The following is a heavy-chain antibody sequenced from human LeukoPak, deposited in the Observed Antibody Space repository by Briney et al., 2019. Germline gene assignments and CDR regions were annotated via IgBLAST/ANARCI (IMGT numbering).Heavy chain of an antibody. J-gene: IGHJ4*02. CDR1: GFTFSSYA. Sequence: QPGGSLRLSCAASGFTFSSYAMSWVRQAPGKGLEWVSAISGSGGSTYYADSVKGRFTISRDNSKNTLYLQMNSLRAEDTAVYYCGKDGPYSSSWYRGYFDYWGQGTLVTVSS. CDR3: GKDGPYSSSWYRGYFDY. V-gene: IGHV3-23*01. CDR2: ISGSGGST. D-gene: IGHD6-13*01.